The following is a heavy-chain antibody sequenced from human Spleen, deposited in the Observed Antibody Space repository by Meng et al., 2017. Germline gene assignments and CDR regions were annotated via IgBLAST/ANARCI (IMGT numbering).Heavy chain of an antibody. CDR1: GFSVSTRGVG. D-gene: IGHD3-10*01. CDR3: AHSPYASGVRRDFDY. J-gene: IGHJ4*02. V-gene: IGHV2-5*02. CDR2: NYWDDDK. Sequence: QITVKESGPTLVKPTQTLTLTCTFSGFSVSTRGVGVGWIRQPPGKALEWLALNYWDDDKRYSPSLKGRLTITRDTSKNQVVLTMTNMDPVDTATYSCAHSPYASGVRRDFDYWGQGTLVTVSS.